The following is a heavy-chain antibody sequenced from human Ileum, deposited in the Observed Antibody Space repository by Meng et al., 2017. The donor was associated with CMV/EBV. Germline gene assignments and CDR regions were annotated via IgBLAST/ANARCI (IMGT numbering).Heavy chain of an antibody. J-gene: IGHJ5*02. V-gene: IGHV4-4*07. Sequence: QFQLQASGPRLLQPSATLSLTCTVTGGSLTSYYWTWIRQPAGKGLEWIGRIHPTGTTDDNPSLRSRVSMSLDKSKNQFSLKLTSVTAADTAVYYCARAAARGVPVDLWGQGTLVTVSS. CDR1: GGSLTSYY. CDR3: ARAAARGVPVDL. D-gene: IGHD3-10*01. CDR2: IHPTGTT.